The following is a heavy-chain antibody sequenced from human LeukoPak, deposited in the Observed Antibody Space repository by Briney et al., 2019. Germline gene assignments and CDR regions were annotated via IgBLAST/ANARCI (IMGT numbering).Heavy chain of an antibody. CDR3: MFSGNNYNYYMDV. CDR1: GYIFSSYD. CDR2: MNPTSGNT. Sequence: ALVKVSCKASGYIFSSYDLNWVRQAAGQGLEWMGWMNPTSGNTGYAQKFQGRVIMTRDTSTSTAYMDLRSLRSEDTAVYYCMFSGNNYNYYMDVWGSGTTVTVSS. D-gene: IGHD4-23*01. V-gene: IGHV1-8*02. J-gene: IGHJ6*03.